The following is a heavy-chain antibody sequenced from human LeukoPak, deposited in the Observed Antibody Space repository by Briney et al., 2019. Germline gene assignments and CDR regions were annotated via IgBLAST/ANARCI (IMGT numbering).Heavy chain of an antibody. CDR1: GGSISSSSYY. CDR3: ARHPARGYDYVWGSYRYGHDDYFDY. Sequence: SETLSLTCTVSGGSISSSSYYWGWIRQPPGKGLEWIGSIYYSGSTYYNPSLKSRVTISVDTSKNQFSLKLSSVTAADTAVYYCARHPARGYDYVWGSYRYGHDDYFDYWGQGTLVTVSS. D-gene: IGHD3-16*02. CDR2: IYYSGST. J-gene: IGHJ4*02. V-gene: IGHV4-39*01.